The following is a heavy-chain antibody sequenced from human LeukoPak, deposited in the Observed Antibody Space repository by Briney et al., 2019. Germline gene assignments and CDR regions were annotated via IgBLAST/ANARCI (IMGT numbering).Heavy chain of an antibody. CDR3: AAVNPGIAVADAGVAFDI. D-gene: IGHD6-19*01. J-gene: IGHJ3*02. CDR1: GFTFTGSA. Sequence: SVKVSCKASGFTFTGSAVQWVRQARGQRLEWIGWIVVGSGNTNYAQKFQERVTITRDMSTSTAYMELSSLRSEDTAVYYCAAVNPGIAVADAGVAFDIWGQGTMVTVSS. V-gene: IGHV1-58*01. CDR2: IVVGSGNT.